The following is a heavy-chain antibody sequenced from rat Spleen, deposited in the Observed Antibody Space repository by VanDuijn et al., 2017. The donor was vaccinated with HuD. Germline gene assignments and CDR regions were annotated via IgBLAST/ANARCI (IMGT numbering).Heavy chain of an antibody. CDR1: GFTFSDYN. V-gene: IGHV5-7*01. Sequence: EVQLVESGGGLVQPGRSLKLSCAASGFTFSDYNMAWVRQAPKKGLEWVATISYDGSSTYYRYSVKGRFTISRDNAKNTLYLQMDSLRSEDTATYYCAKDMGYYDGSYAFDYWGQGVMVTVSS. CDR2: ISYDGSST. D-gene: IGHD1-12*02. J-gene: IGHJ2*01. CDR3: AKDMGYYDGSYAFDY.